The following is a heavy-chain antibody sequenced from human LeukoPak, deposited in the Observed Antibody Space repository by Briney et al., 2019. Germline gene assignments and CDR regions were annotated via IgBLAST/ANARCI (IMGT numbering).Heavy chain of an antibody. V-gene: IGHV4-34*01. Sequence: SETLSLTCAVYGGSFSGYYWSWIRQPPGKGLEWIGEINHSGSTNYNPSLKSRVTISVDTSKNQFSLKLSSVTAADTAVYYCARLGSYPNWYFDLWGRGTLVTVSS. J-gene: IGHJ2*01. CDR3: ARLGSYPNWYFDL. D-gene: IGHD1-26*01. CDR2: INHSGST. CDR1: GGSFSGYY.